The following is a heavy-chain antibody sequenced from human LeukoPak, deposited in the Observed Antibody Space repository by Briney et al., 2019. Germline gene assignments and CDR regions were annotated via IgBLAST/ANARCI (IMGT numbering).Heavy chain of an antibody. J-gene: IGHJ3*02. Sequence: GGSLRLSCAASGFTFSDYYMSWIRQAPGKGLEWVSYISSSSSYTNYADSVKGRFTISRDNSKNTLYLQMNSLRAEDTAVYYCARVSYRAPLRYFDWLSPGGAFDIWGQGTMVTVSS. CDR1: GFTFSDYY. CDR3: ARVSYRAPLRYFDWLSPGGAFDI. D-gene: IGHD3-9*01. V-gene: IGHV3-11*05. CDR2: ISSSSSYT.